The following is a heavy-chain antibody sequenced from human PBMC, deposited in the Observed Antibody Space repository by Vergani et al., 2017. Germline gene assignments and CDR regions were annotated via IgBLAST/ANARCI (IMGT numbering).Heavy chain of an antibody. CDR2: VFHSGSA. Sequence: QVQLQESGPGLVKSSQTLSLTCTVSGGSISSGSYYWNWIRQPPGKGLEWIATVFHSGSAYYNPSLRRRVTISVETSKNQFSLRLTTLPAADTAVYYCARQFWVSQGVGAFETWGRGTEVSVSS. CDR3: ARQFWVSQGVGAFET. J-gene: IGHJ3*02. V-gene: IGHV4-39*01. CDR1: GGSISSGSYY. D-gene: IGHD3-16*01.